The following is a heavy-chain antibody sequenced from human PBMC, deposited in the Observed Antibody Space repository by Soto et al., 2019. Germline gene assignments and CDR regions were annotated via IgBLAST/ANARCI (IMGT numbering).Heavy chain of an antibody. CDR3: ARVGGYVYGSGSYYPLDY. Sequence: ASVKVSCKDSGGTFSTYSMFWVRQAPGQGLEWMGRIIPMLGIANYAQKFQGRVTITADKSTGTAYMELSSLRSEDTAVYYCARVGGYVYGSGSYYPLDYWGQGTLVTVSS. D-gene: IGHD3-10*01. J-gene: IGHJ4*02. CDR2: IIPMLGIA. CDR1: GGTFSTYS. V-gene: IGHV1-69*02.